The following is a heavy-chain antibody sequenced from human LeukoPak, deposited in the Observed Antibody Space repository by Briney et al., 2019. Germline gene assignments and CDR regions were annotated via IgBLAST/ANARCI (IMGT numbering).Heavy chain of an antibody. CDR1: DGSISSYY. V-gene: IGHV4-59*08. D-gene: IGHD2/OR15-2a*01. J-gene: IGHJ4*02. CDR3: AGHHPRNTVDF. CDR2: ISDIGSI. Sequence: PETLSLTCTVSDGSISSYYWSWIRQPPGKGLEWIAYISDIGSINYNPSLKSRVTISLDTSKNQFSLKLSSVTAADTAVYYCAGHHPRNTVDFWGQGTLVTVSS.